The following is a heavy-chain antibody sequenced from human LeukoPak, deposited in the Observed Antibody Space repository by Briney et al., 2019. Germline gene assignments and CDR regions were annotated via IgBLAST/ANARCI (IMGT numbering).Heavy chain of an antibody. V-gene: IGHV4-34*01. J-gene: IGHJ5*02. D-gene: IGHD1-14*01. CDR3: ARGWAGRTKRGYNWFDP. Sequence: KPSETLSLTCAVYGGSFSGYYWSWIRQPPGKGLEWIGEINHSGSTNYNPSLKSRVTISVDTSKNQFSLKPSSVTAADTAVYYCARGWAGRTKRGYNWFDPWGQGTLVTVSS. CDR2: INHSGST. CDR1: GGSFSGYY.